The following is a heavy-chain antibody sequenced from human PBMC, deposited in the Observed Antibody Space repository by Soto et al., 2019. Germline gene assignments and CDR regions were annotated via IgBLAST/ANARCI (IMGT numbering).Heavy chain of an antibody. CDR2: IVVGSGNT. CDR1: GFTFTSSA. V-gene: IGHV1-58*01. D-gene: IGHD5-18*01. J-gene: IGHJ6*02. CDR3: AADGYSYGYSLGYYYGMDV. Sequence: ASVKVSCKASGFTFTSSAVQCVRQARGQLLEWIGWIVVGSGNTNYAQKFQERVTITRDMSTSTAYMELSSLRSEDTAVYYCAADGYSYGYSLGYYYGMDVWGQGTTVTVSS.